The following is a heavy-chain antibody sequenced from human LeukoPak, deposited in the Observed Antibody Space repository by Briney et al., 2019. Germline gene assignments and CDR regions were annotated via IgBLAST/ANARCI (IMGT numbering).Heavy chain of an antibody. CDR1: GFAFSGYA. V-gene: IGHV3-23*01. D-gene: IGHD1-26*01. J-gene: IGHJ4*02. Sequence: GGSLRLSCTVSGFAFSGYAMSWVRQAPGKGPEWVSSIGARGDVTYSADSVKGRFTISRDNSKRTLFLQMNSLRAEETAVYYCAKVHYTASFPGSFPGRNYFDSWGQGSLVTVSP. CDR2: IGARGDVT. CDR3: AKVHYTASFPGSFPGRNYFDS.